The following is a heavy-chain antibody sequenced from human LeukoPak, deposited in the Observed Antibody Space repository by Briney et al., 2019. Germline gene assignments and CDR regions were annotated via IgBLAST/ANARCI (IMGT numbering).Heavy chain of an antibody. CDR1: GITFSNYD. D-gene: IGHD2-2*01. Sequence: PGGSLRLSCAASGITFSNYDMHWVRQVTGKGPEWVSAITAEGDTFYSGSVRGRFTISRENVKNSLYLQMNSLRVGDTAVYYCARLPAYCSSTSCYYDYWGQGTLVTVSS. CDR2: ITAEGDT. J-gene: IGHJ4*02. CDR3: ARLPAYCSSTSCYYDY. V-gene: IGHV3-13*01.